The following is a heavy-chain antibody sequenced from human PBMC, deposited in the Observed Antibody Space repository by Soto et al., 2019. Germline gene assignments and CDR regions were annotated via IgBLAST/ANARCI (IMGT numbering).Heavy chain of an antibody. D-gene: IGHD6-13*01. Sequence: QVQLVESGGGVVQPGRSLRLSCAASGFTFSSYGMHWVRQAPGKGLEWVAVISYDGSNKYYADSVKGRFTISRDNFKNTLYLQMNSPRGEDTAVYYCAKDLGSSSWYPPPPYYFDYWGQGTLVTVSS. CDR1: GFTFSSYG. CDR2: ISYDGSNK. CDR3: AKDLGSSSWYPPPPYYFDY. V-gene: IGHV3-30*18. J-gene: IGHJ4*02.